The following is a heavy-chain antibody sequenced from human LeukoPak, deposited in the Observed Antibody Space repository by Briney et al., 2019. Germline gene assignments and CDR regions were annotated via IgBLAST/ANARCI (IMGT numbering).Heavy chain of an antibody. Sequence: ASVKVSCKASGYTFTSYDINWVRQATGQGLEWMGWMNPNSGNTGYAQKFQGRVTMTRNTSISTAYMELSSPRSEDTAVYYCARTLGGYGDYPEYFQHWGQGTLVTVSS. CDR2: MNPNSGNT. D-gene: IGHD4-17*01. V-gene: IGHV1-8*01. CDR3: ARTLGGYGDYPEYFQH. J-gene: IGHJ1*01. CDR1: GYTFTSYD.